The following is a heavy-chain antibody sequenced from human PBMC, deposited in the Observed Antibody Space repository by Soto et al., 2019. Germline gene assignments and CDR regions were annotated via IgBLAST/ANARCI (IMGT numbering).Heavy chain of an antibody. CDR1: GYTFTSYG. Sequence: QVQLVQSGAEVKKPGASVKVSCKASGYTFTSYGISWVRQAPGQGLEWMGWISAYNGNTHYAQTLQGRVTMTTDTSTSTAYMELRSLRSDDTAVYYGAREYSSSWVRVTWFDPWGQGTLVTVSS. CDR2: ISAYNGNT. CDR3: AREYSSSWVRVTWFDP. D-gene: IGHD6-13*01. J-gene: IGHJ5*02. V-gene: IGHV1-18*01.